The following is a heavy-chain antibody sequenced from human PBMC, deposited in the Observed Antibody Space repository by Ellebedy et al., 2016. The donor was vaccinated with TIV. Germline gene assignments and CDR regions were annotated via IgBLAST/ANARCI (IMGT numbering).Heavy chain of an antibody. Sequence: AASVKVSCKASGYTFIGYYMHWVRQAPGQGLEWMGWINTKNGDTSYAQKFQGRVTVTRDTSTSTAYLELSRLRSDDTAVYSCTRDLTNIVSGDYWGQGTLVTVSS. CDR3: TRDLTNIVSGDY. J-gene: IGHJ4*02. V-gene: IGHV1-2*02. CDR1: GYTFIGYY. CDR2: INTKNGDT. D-gene: IGHD5/OR15-5a*01.